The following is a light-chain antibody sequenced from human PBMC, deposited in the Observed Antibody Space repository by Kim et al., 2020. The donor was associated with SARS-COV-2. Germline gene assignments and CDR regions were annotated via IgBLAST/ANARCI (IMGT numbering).Light chain of an antibody. CDR3: QSYNGSHVV. CDR1: SCSIASTW. V-gene: IGLV6-57*02. CDR2: GVN. J-gene: IGLJ2*01. Sequence: GQALTFASCGCSCSIASTWVQWYRLRPGSAPSIVSYGVNQGPCGVPDRFSGSLDSSSNSASLTISGLKTKDEADYYCQSYNGSHVVFGGGTQLTVL.